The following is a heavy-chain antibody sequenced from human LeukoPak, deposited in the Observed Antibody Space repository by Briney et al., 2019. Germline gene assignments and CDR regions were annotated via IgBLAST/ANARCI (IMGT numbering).Heavy chain of an antibody. V-gene: IGHV1-18*01. Sequence: ASVKVSCKASGYTFTSYGISWVRQAPGQGLEWMGWISAYNGNTNYAQKLQGRVTMTTDTSTSTDYMELRSLRSDDTAVYYCARDSGVLRFLEWLGNYYYYGMDVWGQGTTVTVSS. J-gene: IGHJ6*02. CDR2: ISAYNGNT. D-gene: IGHD3-3*01. CDR1: GYTFTSYG. CDR3: ARDSGVLRFLEWLGNYYYYGMDV.